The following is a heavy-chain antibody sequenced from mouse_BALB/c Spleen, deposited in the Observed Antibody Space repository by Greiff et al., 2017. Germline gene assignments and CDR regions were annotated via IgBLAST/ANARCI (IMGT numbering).Heavy chain of an antibody. V-gene: IGHV1S81*02. CDR1: GYTFTSYW. CDR2: INPSNGRT. J-gene: IGHJ4*01. CDR3: ATITTATNYYAMDY. Sequence: QVQLQQSGAELVKPGASVKLSCKASGYTFTSYWMHWVKQRPGQGLEWIGEINPSNGRTNYNEKFKSKATLTVDKSSSTAYMQLSSLTSEDSAVYYCATITTATNYYAMDYWGQGTSVTVSS. D-gene: IGHD1-2*01.